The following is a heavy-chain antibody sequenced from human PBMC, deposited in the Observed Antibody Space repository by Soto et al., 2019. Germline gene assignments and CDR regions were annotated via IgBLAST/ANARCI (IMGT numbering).Heavy chain of an antibody. J-gene: IGHJ4*02. D-gene: IGHD2-2*01. Sequence: LRRTLSLTCAVSGGSISSSNWWSWVRQPPGKGLEWIGEIYHSGSTNYNPSLKSRVTISVDKSKNQFSLKLSSVTAADTAVYYCARESPYCSSTSCYFRYFDYWGQGTLVTVSS. CDR2: IYHSGST. V-gene: IGHV4-4*02. CDR1: GGSISSSNW. CDR3: ARESPYCSSTSCYFRYFDY.